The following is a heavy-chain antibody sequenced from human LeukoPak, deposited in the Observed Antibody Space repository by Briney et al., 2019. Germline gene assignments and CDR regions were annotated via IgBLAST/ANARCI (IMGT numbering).Heavy chain of an antibody. V-gene: IGHV3-9*01. CDR2: ISWNSGSI. D-gene: IGHD6-19*01. CDR3: ARAVAGQVYFQH. CDR1: GFTFDDYA. J-gene: IGHJ1*01. Sequence: GGSLRLSCAASGFTFDDYAMHWVRQAPGKGLEWVSGISWNSGSIGYADSVKGRFTISRDNAKNSQYLQMNSLRAEDTALYYCARAVAGQVYFQHWGQGTLVTVSS.